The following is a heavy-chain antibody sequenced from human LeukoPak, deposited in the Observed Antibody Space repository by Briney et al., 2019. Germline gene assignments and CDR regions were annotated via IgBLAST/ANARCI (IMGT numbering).Heavy chain of an antibody. D-gene: IGHD2-2*01. J-gene: IGHJ5*02. CDR3: AKDVIIPAANNWFDP. Sequence: GGSLRLSCAASGFTFSDYYMSWIRQAPGKGLEWVSYISSSGSTIYYADSVKGRFTISRDNSKNTLYLQMNSLRAEDTAVYYCAKDVIIPAANNWFDPWGQGTLVTVSS. CDR1: GFTFSDYY. V-gene: IGHV3-11*01. CDR2: ISSSGSTI.